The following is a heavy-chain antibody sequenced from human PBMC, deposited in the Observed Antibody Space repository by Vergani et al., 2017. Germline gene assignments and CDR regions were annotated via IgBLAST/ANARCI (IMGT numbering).Heavy chain of an antibody. Sequence: EVQLVQSGAEVKKPGESLKISCKGSGYSFTSYWIGWVRQMPGKGLEWMGIIYPGDSDTRYSPSFPGQVTISADKSISTAYLQWSSLKASDTAMYYCARINTYDFWSGYYPYWYFDLWGRGTLVTVSS. CDR2: IYPGDSDT. D-gene: IGHD3-3*01. CDR3: ARINTYDFWSGYYPYWYFDL. CDR1: GYSFTSYW. V-gene: IGHV5-51*03. J-gene: IGHJ2*01.